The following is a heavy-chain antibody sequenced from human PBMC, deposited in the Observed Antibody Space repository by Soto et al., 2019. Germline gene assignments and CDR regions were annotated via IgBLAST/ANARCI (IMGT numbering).Heavy chain of an antibody. V-gene: IGHV3-23*01. D-gene: IGHD3-22*01. CDR1: EFTFSNYA. CDR3: AKNPGYYYDSTGYHFDY. Sequence: GVLRRSCAASEFTFSNYAMSWVRQAPVKGLEWVSAISYGGGTTYYADSVKGRFTISRDNSKNTLYLQMNSLRAENTAVYYCAKNPGYYYDSTGYHFDYWGQGTLVTDSS. J-gene: IGHJ4*02. CDR2: ISYGGGTT.